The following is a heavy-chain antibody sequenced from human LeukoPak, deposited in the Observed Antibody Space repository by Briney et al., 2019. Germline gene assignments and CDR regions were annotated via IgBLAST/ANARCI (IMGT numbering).Heavy chain of an antibody. CDR3: ARDLGPPKYCGGDCYMGY. V-gene: IGHV1-46*01. D-gene: IGHD2-21*02. CDR2: INPSGGST. CDR1: GYTFTSYY. Sequence: ASVKVSCKASGYTFTSYYMHWVRQAPGQGLEWMGIINPSGGSTSYAQKLQGRVTMTTDTSTSTAYMELRSLRSDDTAVYYCARDLGPPKYCGGDCYMGYWGQGTLVTVSS. J-gene: IGHJ4*02.